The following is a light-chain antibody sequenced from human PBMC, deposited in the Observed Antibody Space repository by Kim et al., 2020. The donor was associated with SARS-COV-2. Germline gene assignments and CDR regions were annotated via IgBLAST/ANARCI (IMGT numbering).Light chain of an antibody. Sequence: QSALTQPASVSGSPGQSITISCTGTSSDVGGYNYVSWYQQHPGKAPKLMIYDVSKRPSGVSNRFSGSKSGNTASLTISGLQVEDEADYYCSSYTSSSTLFGGGTQLTVL. CDR3: SSYTSSSTL. CDR1: SSDVGGYNY. V-gene: IGLV2-14*01. J-gene: IGLJ3*02. CDR2: DVS.